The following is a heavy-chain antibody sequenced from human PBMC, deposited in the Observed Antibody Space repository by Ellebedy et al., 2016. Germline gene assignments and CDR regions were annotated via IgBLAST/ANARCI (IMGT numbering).Heavy chain of an antibody. Sequence: GESLKISXAASGFTFSSYAMHWVRQAPGKGLEWVAVISYDGSNKYYADSVKGRFTISRDNSKNTLYLQMNSLRAEDTAVYYCAKEPFMGATINYFDYWGQGTLVTVSS. CDR3: AKEPFMGATINYFDY. D-gene: IGHD1-26*01. V-gene: IGHV3-30-3*01. CDR1: GFTFSSYA. J-gene: IGHJ4*02. CDR2: ISYDGSNK.